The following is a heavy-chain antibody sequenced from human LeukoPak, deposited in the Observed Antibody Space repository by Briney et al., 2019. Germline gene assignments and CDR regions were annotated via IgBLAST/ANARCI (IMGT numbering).Heavy chain of an antibody. D-gene: IGHD5-24*01. J-gene: IGHJ4*02. V-gene: IGHV3-66*01. CDR3: ARARDGYNYYPFDY. CDR1: GFTFSSNY. CDR2: IYSGGST. Sequence: GGSLRLSCAASGFTFSSNYMSWVRQAPGKGLEWVSVIYSGGSTYYADSVKGRFTISRDNSKNTLYLQMNSLRAEDTAAYYCARARDGYNYYPFDYWGQGTLVTVSS.